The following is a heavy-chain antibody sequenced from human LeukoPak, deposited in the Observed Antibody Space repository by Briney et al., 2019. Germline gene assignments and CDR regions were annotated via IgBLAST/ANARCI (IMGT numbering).Heavy chain of an antibody. CDR3: ARDGNYLEGTSCHV. V-gene: IGHV1-2*02. J-gene: IGHJ4*02. D-gene: IGHD2-2*01. CDR1: GYTFTGYY. CDR2: INPNSGGT. Sequence: GASVKVSCKASGYTFTGYYTHWVRQAPGQGLEWMGWINPNSGGTNYAQKFQGRVTMTRDTSISTAYMELSRLRSDDTAVYYCARDGNYLEGTSCHVWGQGTLVTVSS.